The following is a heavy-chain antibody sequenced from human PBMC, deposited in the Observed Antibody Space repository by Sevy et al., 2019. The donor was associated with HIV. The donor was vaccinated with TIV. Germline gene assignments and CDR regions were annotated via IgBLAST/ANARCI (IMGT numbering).Heavy chain of an antibody. CDR2: FSFGCGRI. Sequence: GGSLRLSCAASGFTFSKYSMSWVRQAPGKGLEWVSTFSFGCGRINYAESVKGRFTISRDDSKNTLYLQMNSLRAEDTAVYYCAREGCTKPHDYWGQGTLVTVSS. CDR3: AREGCTKPHDY. J-gene: IGHJ4*02. D-gene: IGHD2-8*01. CDR1: GFTFSKYS. V-gene: IGHV3-23*01.